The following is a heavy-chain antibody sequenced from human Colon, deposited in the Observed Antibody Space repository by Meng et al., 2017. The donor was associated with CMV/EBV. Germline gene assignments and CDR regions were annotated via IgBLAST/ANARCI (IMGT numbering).Heavy chain of an antibody. CDR2: ISANNGNT. CDR1: GYTFSSYG. D-gene: IGHD6-19*01. V-gene: IGHV1-18*01. J-gene: IGHJ6*02. CDR3: AREGAVAVRGDNMRALRYYGMDV. Sequence: ASVNVSCKAYGYTFSSYGISWVRQAPGQGLEWMGWISANNGNTNYVQKLKGRVTMTTDTSTTTVYLELRSLRSDDTAVYYCAREGAVAVRGDNMRALRYYGMDVWGQGTTVTVSS.